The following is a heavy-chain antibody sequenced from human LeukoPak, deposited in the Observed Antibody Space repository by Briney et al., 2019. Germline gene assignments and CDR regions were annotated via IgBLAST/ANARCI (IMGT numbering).Heavy chain of an antibody. CDR3: AREPPLGSCSTISCPHLDY. CDR1: GFTFSRYS. CDR2: ISSSSSFI. V-gene: IGHV3-21*01. Sequence: GGSLRLSCAASGFTFSRYSMNWVRQAPGKGLEWVSSISSSSSFIYYADSVKGRFTISRDNAKNSLYLQMNSLRAEDTAVYYCAREPPLGSCSTISCPHLDYWGQGTLVTVSS. J-gene: IGHJ4*02. D-gene: IGHD2-2*01.